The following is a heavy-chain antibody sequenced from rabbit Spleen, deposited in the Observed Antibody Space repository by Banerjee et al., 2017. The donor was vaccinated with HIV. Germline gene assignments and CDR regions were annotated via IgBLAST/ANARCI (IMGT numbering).Heavy chain of an antibody. Sequence: QEQLVESGGGLVKPEGSLTLTCKASGVSLNDKDVMCWVRQAPGKGLKWIACINTATGKAVYATWAKGRFTISKTSSTTVTLQMTSLTAADTATYFCARDAAGREDFNLWGPGTLVTVS. V-gene: IGHV1S45*01. CDR1: GVSLNDKDV. CDR3: ARDAAGREDFNL. CDR2: INTATGKA. D-gene: IGHD4-2*01. J-gene: IGHJ4*01.